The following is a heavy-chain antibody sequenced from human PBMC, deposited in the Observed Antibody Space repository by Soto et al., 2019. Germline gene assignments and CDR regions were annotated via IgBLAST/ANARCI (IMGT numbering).Heavy chain of an antibody. Sequence: SEPLSLTCTFAGCTISGYYLSWFRQHPGKGLEWIGYIYYSGSTNYNPSLKSRVTISVDTSKNQFSLKLSSVTAADTAVYYCASGHPGGFYYDSFRFDYRVQGTLVTVS. V-gene: IGHV4-59*01. J-gene: IGHJ4*02. D-gene: IGHD3-22*01. CDR3: ASGHPGGFYYDSFRFDY. CDR2: IYYSGST. CDR1: GCTISGYY.